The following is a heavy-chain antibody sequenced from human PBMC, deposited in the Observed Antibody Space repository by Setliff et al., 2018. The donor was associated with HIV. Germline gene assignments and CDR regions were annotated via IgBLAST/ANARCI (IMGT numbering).Heavy chain of an antibody. Sequence: ASETLSLTCSVSGGSISSYYWSWIRQPAGKGLEWIGRIYARGGTNYNPSLESRVTMSVDTSKNQFSLKLNSVTAADTAVYYCARTRGYTYGYIDSWGQGTLVTVSS. D-gene: IGHD5-18*01. J-gene: IGHJ4*02. V-gene: IGHV4-4*07. CDR3: ARTRGYTYGYIDS. CDR2: IYARGGT. CDR1: GGSISSYY.